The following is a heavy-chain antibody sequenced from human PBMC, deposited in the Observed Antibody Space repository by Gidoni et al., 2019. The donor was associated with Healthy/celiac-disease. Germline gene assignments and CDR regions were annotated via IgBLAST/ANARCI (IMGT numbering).Heavy chain of an antibody. J-gene: IGHJ2*01. V-gene: IGHV1-24*01. D-gene: IGHD3-22*01. Sequence: QVQLVQSGAEVKKPGASVKVSCKVSGYTLPELSMHWVRQAPGKGREWMGGFDPEDGETIYPQKFQGRVTMTEDTSTDTAYMELSSLRSEDTAVYYCATTYYYDSSGYYQKWYFDLWGRGTLVTVSS. CDR1: GYTLPELS. CDR2: FDPEDGET. CDR3: ATTYYYDSSGYYQKWYFDL.